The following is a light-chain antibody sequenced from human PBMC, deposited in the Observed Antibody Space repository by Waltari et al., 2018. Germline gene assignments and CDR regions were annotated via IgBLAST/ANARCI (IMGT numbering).Light chain of an antibody. J-gene: IGKJ1*01. Sequence: EIVLMQSPGTLPLSPGERATLPCRASQSVGRYLAWYQQKPGQAPRLLIYDASTRATGIPDRFSGSGSGTDFSLTISRLESEDFAVYYCQKYVNLPATFGQGTKVEIK. V-gene: IGKV3-20*01. CDR2: DAS. CDR1: QSVGRY. CDR3: QKYVNLPAT.